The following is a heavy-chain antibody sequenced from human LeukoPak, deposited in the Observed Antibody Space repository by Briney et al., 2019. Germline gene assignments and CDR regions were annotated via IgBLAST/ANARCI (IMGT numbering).Heavy chain of an antibody. CDR3: ARDFVSRRGSGSYYLAARGADY. J-gene: IGHJ4*02. CDR1: GYTFTGYY. D-gene: IGHD3-10*01. V-gene: IGHV1-2*02. CDR2: INPNSGGT. Sequence: GASVQVSCKASGYTFTGYYMHWVRQPPGQGLEWMGWINPNSGGTNYAQKFQGRVTMTRNTSISTAYMELSRLRSDDTAVYYCARDFVSRRGSGSYYLAARGADYWGQGTLVTVSS.